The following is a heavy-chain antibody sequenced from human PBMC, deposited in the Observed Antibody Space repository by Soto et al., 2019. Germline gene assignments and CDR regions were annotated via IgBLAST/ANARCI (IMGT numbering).Heavy chain of an antibody. CDR1: SGSFSGYY. Sequence: QVQLQQWGAGLLKPSETLSLTCAVYSGSFSGYYXXXIRXPPGXGLEWIGEINHSGSTNYNPSLKSRVTISVDXXXXXXXXXXXXXXXXXXXXXXXXXXXXXXNYFDYWGQGTLVTVSS. CDR3: XXXXXXXNYFDY. CDR2: INHSGST. V-gene: IGHV4-34*01. J-gene: IGHJ4*02.